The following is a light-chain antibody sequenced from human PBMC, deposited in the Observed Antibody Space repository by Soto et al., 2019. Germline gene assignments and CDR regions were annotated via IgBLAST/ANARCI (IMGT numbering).Light chain of an antibody. CDR3: QQYGRSPA. CDR1: QSVNNNY. CDR2: GAS. J-gene: IGKJ2*01. Sequence: EIVLTQSPGTLSLSPGERATLSCRASQSVNNNYLAWYQQKPGQAPRLLIYGASSRATGIPDRFSGSGSGTYFPLTISRLEPEDFAVYYCQQYGRSPAFGQGTKLEIK. V-gene: IGKV3-20*01.